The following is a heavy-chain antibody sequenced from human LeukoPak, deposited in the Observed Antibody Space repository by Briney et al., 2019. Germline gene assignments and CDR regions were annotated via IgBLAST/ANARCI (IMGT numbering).Heavy chain of an antibody. CDR1: GYTFTGCY. D-gene: IGHD5-12*01. V-gene: IGHV1-2*02. Sequence: ASVKVFCKASGYTFTGCYMHWVRQAPGQGLVWMGWINPNSGRTNYAPKFQGRVTMTRDTSISTAYMELSRMRSDVTAVYYCAAGDIVATRETWWGQGTLVTVSS. J-gene: IGHJ4*02. CDR3: AAGDIVATRETW. CDR2: INPNSGRT.